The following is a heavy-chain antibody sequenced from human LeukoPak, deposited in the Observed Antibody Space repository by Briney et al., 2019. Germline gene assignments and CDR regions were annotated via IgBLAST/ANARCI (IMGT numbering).Heavy chain of an antibody. CDR1: GFTFSSYG. CDR3: AKDRRDRGVCIDY. V-gene: IGHV3-30*02. D-gene: IGHD3-10*01. J-gene: IGHJ4*02. CDR2: IRYDGSNK. Sequence: GGSLRLSCAASGFTFSSYGMHWVRQAPGKGLEWVAFIRYDGSNKYYADSVKGRFTISRDNSKNTLYLQMNSLRAEDTAVYYCAKDRRDRGVCIDYWGQGTLVTVSS.